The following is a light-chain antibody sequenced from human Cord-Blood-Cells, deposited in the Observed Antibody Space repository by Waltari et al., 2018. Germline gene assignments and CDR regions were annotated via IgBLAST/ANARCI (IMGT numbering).Light chain of an antibody. CDR3: CSYAGSYTYV. V-gene: IGLV2-11*01. CDR1: RSDVGAYNY. J-gene: IGLJ1*01. CDR2: DVS. Sequence: QSALTQPRSVSGSPGQSVTISCTGTRSDVGAYNYVSGYQQHPGKAPKLVMSDVSKRPSWVPYRFSGSKSGNAASLTICGLQAEDEADDYCCSYAGSYTYVVGTGTKVTVL.